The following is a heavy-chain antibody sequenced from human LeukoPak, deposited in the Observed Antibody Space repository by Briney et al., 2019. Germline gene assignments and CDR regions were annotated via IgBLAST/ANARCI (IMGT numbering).Heavy chain of an antibody. J-gene: IGHJ5*02. CDR2: VSKTGST. CDR1: GASISDYF. D-gene: IGHD6-19*01. V-gene: IGHV4-59*01. CDR3: AREGTYGWYNWFDP. Sequence: SGTLSLTCSVSGASISDYFWSWIRQAPGQTLEWIGYVSKTGSTNYNPSLRSRVTITPDTSKNQFSLRLTSVTAADTAVYYCAREGTYGWYNWFDPWGQGTLVTVSS.